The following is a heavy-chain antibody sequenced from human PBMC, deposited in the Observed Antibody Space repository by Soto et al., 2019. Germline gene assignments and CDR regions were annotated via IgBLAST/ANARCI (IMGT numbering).Heavy chain of an antibody. V-gene: IGHV4-30-2*01. CDR3: AKSQGDYWYFDL. D-gene: IGHD2-21*01. Sequence: QLQLQESGSGLVKPSQTLSLTCAVSGGSIGSGGYSWTWIRQPPGKGPEWIGYIYRGGSTYYNPSLRSRVTISIDKSKEQLSLKLSSVTAADTAVYYCAKSQGDYWYFDLWGRGTLVTVSS. CDR1: GGSIGSGGYS. J-gene: IGHJ2*01. CDR2: IYRGGST.